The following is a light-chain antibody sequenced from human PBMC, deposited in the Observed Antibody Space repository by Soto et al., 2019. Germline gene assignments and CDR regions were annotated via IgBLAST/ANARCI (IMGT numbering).Light chain of an antibody. J-gene: IGKJ1*01. CDR2: GAS. CDR3: QQYNSWLWT. CDR1: ESVASN. V-gene: IGKV3-15*01. Sequence: EIVLTQSPGTLSLSPGERATLSCRASESVASNYLAWYQHKPGQAPRLLFFGASTRATGIPARFSGSGSGTEFTLIISSLQSEDSAVYYCQQYNSWLWTFGQGTKVDIK.